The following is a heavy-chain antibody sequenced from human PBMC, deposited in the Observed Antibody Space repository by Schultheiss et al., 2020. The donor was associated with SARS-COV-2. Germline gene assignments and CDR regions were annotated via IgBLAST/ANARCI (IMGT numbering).Heavy chain of an antibody. CDR2: IYYSGST. CDR1: GGSISSGGYY. J-gene: IGHJ5*02. CDR3: ARSYSSNWYDWFDP. D-gene: IGHD6-13*01. Sequence: SETLSLTCTVSGGSISSGGYYWSWIRQHPGKGLEWIGYIYYSGSTYYHPSLKSRVTISVDTSENQFSLKLSSVTAADTAVYYCARSYSSNWYDWFDPWGQGTLVTVYS. V-gene: IGHV4-31*03.